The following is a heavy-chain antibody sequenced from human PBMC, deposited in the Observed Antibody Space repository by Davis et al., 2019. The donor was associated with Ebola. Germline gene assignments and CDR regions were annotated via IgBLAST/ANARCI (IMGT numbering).Heavy chain of an antibody. D-gene: IGHD3-22*01. J-gene: IGHJ4*02. V-gene: IGHV3-74*03. CDR3: AKHSIGSGYLLGDSYFDY. Sequence: GESLKISCAASGFTLSSYWMFWVRQVPGKGLAWVSRINNDGSGTMYADSVKGRFTISRDNSKNTLFLQMNNLRAEDTAVYYCAKHSIGSGYLLGDSYFDYWGQGTLVTVSS. CDR2: INNDGSGT. CDR1: GFTLSSYW.